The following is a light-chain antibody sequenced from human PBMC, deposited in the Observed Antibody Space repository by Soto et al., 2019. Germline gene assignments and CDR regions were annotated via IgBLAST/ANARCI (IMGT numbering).Light chain of an antibody. J-gene: IGKJ1*01. V-gene: IGKV1-5*01. CDR1: QSIRSW. Sequence: DIQMTQSPSTLSASVGDRVTFTCRASQSIRSWLAWYQQKPGKAPKLLIYDASSLESGVPSRFSGSGSGTEFTLTISSLQPDDIATYYCQQYNSYSGTFGQGTRWISN. CDR2: DAS. CDR3: QQYNSYSGT.